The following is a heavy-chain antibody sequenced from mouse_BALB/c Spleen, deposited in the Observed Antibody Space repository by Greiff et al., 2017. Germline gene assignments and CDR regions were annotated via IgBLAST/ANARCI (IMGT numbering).Heavy chain of an antibody. CDR2: ISSGGST. V-gene: IGHV5-6-5*01. CDR3: ARDLNYAMDY. CDR1: GFTFSSYA. J-gene: IGHJ4*01. Sequence: EVKLQESGGGLVKPGGSLKLSCAASGFTFSSYAMSWVRQTPEKRLEWVASISSGGSTYYPDSVKGRFTISRDNARNILYLQMSSLRSEDTAMYYCARDLNYAMDYWGQGTSVTVSS.